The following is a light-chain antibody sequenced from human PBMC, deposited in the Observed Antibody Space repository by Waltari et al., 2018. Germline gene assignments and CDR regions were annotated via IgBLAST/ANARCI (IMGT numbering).Light chain of an antibody. CDR3: QETNTFPIT. CDR1: QDISNQ. J-gene: IGKJ5*01. V-gene: IGKV1D-12*01. CDR2: DAS. Sequence: DIQMTQSPSSVSASGGDTVPNPCRARQDISNQLNWYHQKPGKAPKFMIYDASTLESGVPSRFSGSGSVTDFTLTVRSLQPEDFATYYCQETNTFPITFGQGTRLEIK.